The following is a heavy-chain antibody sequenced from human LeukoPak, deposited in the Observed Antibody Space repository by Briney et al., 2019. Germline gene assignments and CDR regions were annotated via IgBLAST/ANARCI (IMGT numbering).Heavy chain of an antibody. D-gene: IGHD3-9*01. V-gene: IGHV4-39*07. CDR1: GDSITSRTSC. Sequence: KPSETLSLTCTVSGDSITSRTSCWSWIRQPPGKGLEWITCMYHTGDTFYSPSLRSRVTISIDTSKSQFSLKLNSVTAADTAVYYCARIGRHNLLGRYFDLWGRGTLVTVSS. CDR2: MYHTGDT. CDR3: ARIGRHNLLGRYFDL. J-gene: IGHJ2*01.